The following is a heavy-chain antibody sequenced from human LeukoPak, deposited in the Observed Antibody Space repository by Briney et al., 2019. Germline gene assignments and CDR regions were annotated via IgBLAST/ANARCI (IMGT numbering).Heavy chain of an antibody. CDR2: IYHSGST. V-gene: IGHV4-38-2*02. D-gene: IGHD3-3*01. CDR3: ARENDFWSGHVDY. J-gene: IGHJ4*02. CDR1: GYSISSGYY. Sequence: SETLSLTCTVSGYSISSGYYWGWIRQPPGKGLEWIVSIYHSGSTYYNPSLKSRVTISVDTSKNQFSLKLSSVTAADTAVYYCARENDFWSGHVDYWGQGTLVTVSS.